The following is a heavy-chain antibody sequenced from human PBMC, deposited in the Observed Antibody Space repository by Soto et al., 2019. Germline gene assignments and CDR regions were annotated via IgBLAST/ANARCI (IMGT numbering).Heavy chain of an antibody. D-gene: IGHD3-3*01. V-gene: IGHV4-34*01. CDR1: GGSFRGYY. J-gene: IGHJ6*02. CDR2: INHSGST. CDR3: ARGGRVNYDFWSGEYYYYGMDV. Sequence: PSETLSLSCAVYGGSFRGYYWSWIRQPPGKGLEWIGEINHSGSTNYNPSLKSRVAISVDTSRNQFSLKLSSVTAADTAVYYCARGGRVNYDFWSGEYYYYGMDVWGQGTTVTVSS.